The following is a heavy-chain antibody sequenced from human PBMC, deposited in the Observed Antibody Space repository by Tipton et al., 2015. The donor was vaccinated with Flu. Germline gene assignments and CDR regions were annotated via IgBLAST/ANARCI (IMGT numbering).Heavy chain of an antibody. J-gene: IGHJ4*02. V-gene: IGHV4-39*07. CDR2: IYYSGSP. CDR1: GGSLSSTSAF. Sequence: PGLVKPSETLTLMCSVSGGSLSSTSAFWGWIRQPPGMGLEWIGSIYYSGSPYYTPSLKSRVTMSLDTTKNQFSLKLSSVTATDTAVYYCAKEPPGYWGQGTLVTVSS. CDR3: AKEPPGY.